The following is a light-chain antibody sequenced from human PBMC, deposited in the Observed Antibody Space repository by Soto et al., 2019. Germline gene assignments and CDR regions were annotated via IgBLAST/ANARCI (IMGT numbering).Light chain of an antibody. Sequence: EIVLTQSPGTLSLSPGERATLSCRASQSVGSNYLAWYQQTPGQAPRLLIYGASTRATGIPDRFSGSGSGTDFTLTISRLEPEDFAVFYCHHYGSLPGGTFGQGTKVEI. CDR3: HHYGSLPGGT. V-gene: IGKV3-20*01. CDR2: GAS. J-gene: IGKJ1*01. CDR1: QSVGSNY.